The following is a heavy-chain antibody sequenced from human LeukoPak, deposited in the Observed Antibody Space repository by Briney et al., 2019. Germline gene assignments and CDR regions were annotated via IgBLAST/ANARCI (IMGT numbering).Heavy chain of an antibody. Sequence: PGGFLRLSCAASGFTFSDYWMHWVRQAPGEGLVWVSIINTDTRGTYYADSVKGRFTISRDNAKSALYLQMNSLTAEDTAVYYCARAGAYRFDSWGQGTLVTVSS. CDR2: INTDTRGT. CDR1: GFTFSDYW. V-gene: IGHV3-74*01. D-gene: IGHD3-16*01. CDR3: ARAGAYRFDS. J-gene: IGHJ4*02.